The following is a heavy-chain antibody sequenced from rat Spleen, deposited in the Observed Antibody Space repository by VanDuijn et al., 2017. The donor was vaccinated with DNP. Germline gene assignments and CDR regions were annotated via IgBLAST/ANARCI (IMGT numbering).Heavy chain of an antibody. D-gene: IGHD1-6*01. CDR1: GYSITSSYR. CDR2: INSAGST. CDR3: ARGDILRSFDY. J-gene: IGHJ2*01. Sequence: EVQLQESGPGLVKPSQSLSLTCSITGYSITSSYRWHWIRKFPGNKLEWMGYINSAGSTNYNPSLKGRISITSDTSKNQFFLQVNSVTTEDTATYYCARGDILRSFDYWGQGVMVTVSS. V-gene: IGHV3-3*01.